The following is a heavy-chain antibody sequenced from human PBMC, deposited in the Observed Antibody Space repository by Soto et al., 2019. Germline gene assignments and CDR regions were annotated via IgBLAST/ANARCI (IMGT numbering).Heavy chain of an antibody. CDR2: MNRDGSEK. CDR3: GRDAGRRFDY. CDR1: GFTFSSYW. V-gene: IGHV3-7*01. Sequence: PGGSLSLSCAASGFTFSSYWMTWARQAPGKGLEWVASMNRDGSEKRYVDSVEGRFTISRDNAKNSLFLQMNSLSLDDTAVYYCGRDAGRRFDYWGQGSLVTVSS. J-gene: IGHJ4*02. D-gene: IGHD6-13*01.